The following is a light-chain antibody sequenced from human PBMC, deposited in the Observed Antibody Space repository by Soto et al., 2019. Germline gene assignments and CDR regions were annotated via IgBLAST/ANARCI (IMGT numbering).Light chain of an antibody. CDR2: GAS. CDR3: HQYDNLPFT. Sequence: DIPMTQSPSSLSASVGDRVTITCQASQDINNYLNWYQQKPGKAPKLLIYGASILETGVPSRFSGSGSGTDFTFTISSLQAEDIATYYCHQYDNLPFTFGPGTKVDIK. V-gene: IGKV1-33*01. J-gene: IGKJ3*01. CDR1: QDINNY.